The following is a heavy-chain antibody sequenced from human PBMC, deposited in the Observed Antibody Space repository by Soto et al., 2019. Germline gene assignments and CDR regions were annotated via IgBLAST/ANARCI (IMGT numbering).Heavy chain of an antibody. CDR2: ISSSSSYI. J-gene: IGHJ6*03. CDR1: GFTFSSYS. Sequence: EVQLVESRGGLVKPGGSLRLSCAASGFTFSSYSMNWVRQAPGKGLEWVSSISSSSSYIYYADSVKGRFTISRDNAKNSLYLQMNSLRAEDTAVYYCASFDSPLGYYYMDVWGKGTTVSVSS. CDR3: ASFDSPLGYYYMDV. D-gene: IGHD3-9*01. V-gene: IGHV3-21*01.